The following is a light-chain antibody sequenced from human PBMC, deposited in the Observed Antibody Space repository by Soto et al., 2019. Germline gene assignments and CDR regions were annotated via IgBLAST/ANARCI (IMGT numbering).Light chain of an antibody. CDR1: SSNIGADYD. V-gene: IGLV1-40*01. CDR3: QSYDISLSGWRV. Sequence: QSVLTQPPSVSGAPGQRVTISCTGSSSNIGADYDVHWYQHLPGTAPKLLIYGNRNRPSGVPDRFSGSKSGTSASLAITGLQAEDEADHYCQSYDISLSGWRVFGGGTKLTVL. CDR2: GNR. J-gene: IGLJ3*02.